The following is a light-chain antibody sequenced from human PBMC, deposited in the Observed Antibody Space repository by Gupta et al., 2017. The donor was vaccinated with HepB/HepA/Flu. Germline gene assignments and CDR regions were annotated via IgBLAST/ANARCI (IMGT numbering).Light chain of an antibody. Sequence: QSALTQPASVSGSPGQSITSSCTGSSSDVGGYNAVSWYQQYPGQDPKRVRDELNNRPPGISNRVLGAKSRDTTSLTIFGLQPRGEAGDHLSSFAREDTLGLCGGG. CDR3: SSFAREDTLGL. J-gene: IGLJ3*02. CDR2: ELN. V-gene: IGLV2-14*01. CDR1: SSDVGGYNA.